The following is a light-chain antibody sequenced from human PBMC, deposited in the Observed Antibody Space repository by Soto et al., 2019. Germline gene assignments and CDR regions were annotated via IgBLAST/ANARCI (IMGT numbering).Light chain of an antibody. Sequence: EILMTQSPATLSVSPGERATLSCRASQSVSSNLAWYQQKPGQAPRLLIYGASTRDTGIPARFSGRGSGTEFTLTISRLQSEDFSVYCCQQYNNWPATFGQGTKVDI. V-gene: IGKV3-15*01. CDR2: GAS. J-gene: IGKJ1*01. CDR3: QQYNNWPAT. CDR1: QSVSSN.